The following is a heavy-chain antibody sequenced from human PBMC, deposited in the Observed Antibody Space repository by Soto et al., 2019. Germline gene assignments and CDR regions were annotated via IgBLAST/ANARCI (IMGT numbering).Heavy chain of an antibody. J-gene: IGHJ4*02. CDR3: ASSPPMGYYDFWSGYQTDY. CDR1: GFSVSRNY. CDR2: IYSGGST. V-gene: IGHV3-53*04. Sequence: EVQLVESGGGLVQPGGSLRLSCAASGFSVSRNYMSWVRQAPGKGLEWVSVIYSGGSTYYADSVKGRFTISRHNSKNTLYLQTNSLRAEDTAVYYCASSPPMGYYDFWSGYQTDYWGQGTLVTVSS. D-gene: IGHD3-3*01.